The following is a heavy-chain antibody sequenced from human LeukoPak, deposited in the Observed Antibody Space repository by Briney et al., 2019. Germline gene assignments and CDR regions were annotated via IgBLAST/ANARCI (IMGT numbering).Heavy chain of an antibody. Sequence: PGGSLRLSCAASGFTVSSNYMSWVRQAPGKGLEWVSVIYSGGSTYYADSVKGRFTISRDNAKNSLYLQMNSLRAEDTALYYCARYPNYDSSGYIIRDDAFDIWGQGTMVTVSS. CDR3: ARYPNYDSSGYIIRDDAFDI. V-gene: IGHV3-66*01. D-gene: IGHD3-22*01. J-gene: IGHJ3*02. CDR2: IYSGGST. CDR1: GFTVSSNY.